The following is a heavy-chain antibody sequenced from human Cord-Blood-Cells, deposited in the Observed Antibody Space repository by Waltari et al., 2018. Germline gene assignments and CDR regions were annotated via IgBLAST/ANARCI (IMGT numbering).Heavy chain of an antibody. Sequence: QLQLQESGPGLVKPPETLSLTCTVSCGSISSSRYYWGWIRPPPGKGLEWIGSIYYSGGTYYNPSLKSRVTISVDTSKNQFSLKLSSVTAADTAVYYCARHPPPYYDSSGYDYWGQGTLVTVSS. V-gene: IGHV4-39*01. D-gene: IGHD3-22*01. J-gene: IGHJ4*02. CDR3: ARHPPPYYDSSGYDY. CDR1: CGSISSSRYY. CDR2: IYYSGGT.